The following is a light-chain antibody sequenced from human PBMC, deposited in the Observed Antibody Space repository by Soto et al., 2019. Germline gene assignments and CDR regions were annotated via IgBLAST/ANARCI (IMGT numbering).Light chain of an antibody. CDR2: AAS. CDR3: QQSSSTPRT. CDR1: QNINIY. V-gene: IGKV1-39*01. J-gene: IGKJ2*01. Sequence: DIQMAQSPSSLSASIGDKITITCRASQNINIYLNWYQHKPGKAPKVLIYAASSLQSGVPSRFNGSGFGTDFTLTISSLQPEDFATYYCQQSSSTPRTFGQGTKLEIK.